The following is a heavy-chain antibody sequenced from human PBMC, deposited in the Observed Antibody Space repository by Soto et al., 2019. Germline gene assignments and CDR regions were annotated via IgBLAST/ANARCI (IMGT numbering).Heavy chain of an antibody. V-gene: IGHV3-33*01. J-gene: IGHJ4*02. Sequence: QVQLVESGGGVVQPGRSLRLSCAASGFTFSSYGMHWVRQAPGKGLEWVAVIWYDGSNKYYADSVKGRFTISRDNSKNTLYLQMNSLRAEDTAMYYCARGGDRGAFDYWGQGTLVTVSS. CDR1: GFTFSSYG. CDR3: ARGGDRGAFDY. CDR2: IWYDGSNK. D-gene: IGHD3-10*01.